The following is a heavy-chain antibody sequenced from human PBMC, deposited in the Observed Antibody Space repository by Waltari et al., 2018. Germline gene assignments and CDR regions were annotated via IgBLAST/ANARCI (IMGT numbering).Heavy chain of an antibody. CDR1: GGSISSYY. V-gene: IGHV4-4*07. CDR2: IYTSGST. J-gene: IGHJ5*02. Sequence: QVQLQESGPGLVKPSETLSLTCTVSGGSISSYYWSWIRQPAGKGLEWIGRIYTSGSTNYNPSLKSRVTMSVDTSKNQFSLKLSSVTAADTAVYYCARDKRRGPQGYVARDGDRGFDPWGQGTLVTVSS. D-gene: IGHD4-17*01. CDR3: ARDKRRGPQGYVARDGDRGFDP.